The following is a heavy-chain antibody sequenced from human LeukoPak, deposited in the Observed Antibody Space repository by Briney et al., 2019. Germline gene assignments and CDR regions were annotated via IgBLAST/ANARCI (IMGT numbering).Heavy chain of an antibody. CDR1: GGSFIDYC. V-gene: IGHV4-34*01. CDR2: IDHSGST. CDR3: ARGFSH. Sequence: RSSETLSLTCAVYGGSFIDYCWSWLRQPPGKGLEWIGEIDHSGSTTYNPSLKSRVTISVDTSKNQFSLKLNSVTAADTAVYYCARGFSHWGQRTLVTVSS. J-gene: IGHJ4*02. D-gene: IGHD3-3*01.